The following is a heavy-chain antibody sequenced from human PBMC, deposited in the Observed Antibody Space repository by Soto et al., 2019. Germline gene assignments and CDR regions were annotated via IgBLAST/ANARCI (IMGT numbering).Heavy chain of an antibody. CDR3: VRAGRSSTSCNTGCAFDI. Sequence: LCCADSGFTSWDYDMSWIRQAPGKGLEWVSYISRSGNTMYYGDYVKGRVTNSRDNAENSVVLQMIRLRAEDTAVYYCVRAGRSSTSCNTGCAFDIWGQGTMVTVSS. V-gene: IGHV3-11*01. CDR2: ISRSGNTM. CDR1: GFTSWDYD. J-gene: IGHJ3*02. D-gene: IGHD2-2*02.